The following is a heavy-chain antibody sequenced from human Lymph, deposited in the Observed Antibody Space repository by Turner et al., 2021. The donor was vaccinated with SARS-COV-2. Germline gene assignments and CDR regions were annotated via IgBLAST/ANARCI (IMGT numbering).Heavy chain of an antibody. Sequence: EVQLVESGGGLVKPGGSLRLSCAASAFTFSTYSMNWVRQAPGKGLEWISSISSSSSYIYYADSVKGRFTISRDDAKNSLYLQMNSLRAEDTAVYYCARDIPTTADYFDYWGQGTLVTVSS. CDR3: ARDIPTTADYFDY. CDR1: AFTFSTYS. V-gene: IGHV3-21*01. J-gene: IGHJ4*02. D-gene: IGHD4-17*01. CDR2: ISSSSSYI.